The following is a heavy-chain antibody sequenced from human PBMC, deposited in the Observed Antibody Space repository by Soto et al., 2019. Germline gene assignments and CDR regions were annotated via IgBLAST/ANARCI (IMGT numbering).Heavy chain of an antibody. Sequence: QVQLLDSGGGVVQPGKSLRLSCAASGFTLSRHAMHWVRQTPGKGLEWLAVISYDGDIECYADSVKGRFTMSRDNSKNTLSLQLNSLRPEDTAVYYCARDPGDVGVGYFDNWGQGTRVTVSS. D-gene: IGHD7-27*01. J-gene: IGHJ4*02. V-gene: IGHV3-30-3*01. CDR1: GFTLSRHA. CDR3: ARDPGDVGVGYFDN. CDR2: ISYDGDIE.